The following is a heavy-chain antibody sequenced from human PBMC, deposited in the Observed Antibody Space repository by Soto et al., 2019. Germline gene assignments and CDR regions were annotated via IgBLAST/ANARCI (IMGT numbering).Heavy chain of an antibody. Sequence: QVQLVESGGGVVQPGRSLRLSCAASGFTFSSYGMHWVRQAPGKGLEWVAVIWYDGSNKYYADSVKGRFTISRDNSKNTLYLQMNSLRAEDTPVYYCATFITGTTEEHYFDYWGQGTLVTVSS. CDR1: GFTFSSYG. CDR3: ATFITGTTEEHYFDY. J-gene: IGHJ4*02. D-gene: IGHD1-7*01. CDR2: IWYDGSNK. V-gene: IGHV3-33*01.